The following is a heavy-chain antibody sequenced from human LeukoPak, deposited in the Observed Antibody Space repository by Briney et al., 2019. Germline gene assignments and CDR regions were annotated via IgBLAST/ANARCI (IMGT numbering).Heavy chain of an antibody. D-gene: IGHD3-10*01. CDR1: GGSFSGYY. CDR2: INHSGST. V-gene: IGHV4-34*01. CDR3: ARGSPNYYGSGSYYNFAFDI. J-gene: IGHJ3*02. Sequence: SETLSLTCAVYGGSFSGYYWSWIRQPPGKGLEWIGEINHSGSTNYNLSLKSRVTISVDTSKNQFSLKLSSVTAADTAVYYCARGSPNYYGSGSYYNFAFDIWGQGTMVTVSS.